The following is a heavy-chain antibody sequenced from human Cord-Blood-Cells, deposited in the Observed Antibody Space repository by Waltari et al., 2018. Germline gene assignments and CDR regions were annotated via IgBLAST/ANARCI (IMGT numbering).Heavy chain of an antibody. CDR1: A. J-gene: IGHJ1*01. CDR2: IIPIFGTA. D-gene: IGHD1-7*01. Sequence: AISWVRQAPGQGLEWMGGIIPIFGTANYAQKFQGRVTITADESMSTAYMELSSLRSEDTAVYYCARGPVAGTTYFQHWGQGTLVTVSS. V-gene: IGHV1-69*01. CDR3: ARGPVAGTTYFQH.